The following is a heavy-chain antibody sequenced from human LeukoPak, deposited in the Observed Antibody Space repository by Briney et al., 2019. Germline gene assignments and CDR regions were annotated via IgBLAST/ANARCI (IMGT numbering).Heavy chain of an antibody. D-gene: IGHD3-3*01. CDR2: IYHSGST. Sequence: SETLSLTCAVSGYSISSGYYWGWIRQPPGKGLEWIGSIYHSGSTYYNPSLTSRVTISVDTSKNQFSLKLSSVTAADTAVYYCARLEKGITIFGVVSYWGQGTLVTVSS. J-gene: IGHJ4*02. CDR3: ARLEKGITIFGVVSY. CDR1: GYSISSGYY. V-gene: IGHV4-38-2*01.